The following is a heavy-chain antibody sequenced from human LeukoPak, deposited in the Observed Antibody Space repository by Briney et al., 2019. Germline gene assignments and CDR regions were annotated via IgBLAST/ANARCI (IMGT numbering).Heavy chain of an antibody. J-gene: IGHJ4*02. CDR3: RVVVIATALDY. V-gene: IGHV3-33*08. CDR1: GFTFSSYG. Sequence: GRSLRLSCAASGFTFSSYGMHWVRQAPGKGLEWVAVIWYGGSNKYYADSVKGRFTISRDNSKNTLYLQMNSLRAEDTAVYYCRVVVIATALDYWGQGTLVTVSS. D-gene: IGHD2-21*01. CDR2: IWYGGSNK.